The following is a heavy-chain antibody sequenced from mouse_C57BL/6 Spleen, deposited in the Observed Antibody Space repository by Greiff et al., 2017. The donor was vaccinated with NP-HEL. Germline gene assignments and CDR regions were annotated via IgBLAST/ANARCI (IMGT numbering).Heavy chain of an antibody. V-gene: IGHV1-55*01. CDR3: VLGDGYAMDY. CDR2: IYPGSGST. CDR1: GYTFTSYW. J-gene: IGHJ4*01. Sequence: QVQLQQPGAELVKPGSSVEMSCKASGYTFTSYWISWVKQRPGQGLEWIGDIYPGSGSTNYNEKFKSKATLTVDTSSSTAYMQLSSLTSEDSAVYYCVLGDGYAMDYWGQGTSVTVSS.